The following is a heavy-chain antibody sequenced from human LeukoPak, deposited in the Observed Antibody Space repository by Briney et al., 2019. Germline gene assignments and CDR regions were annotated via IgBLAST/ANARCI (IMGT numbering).Heavy chain of an antibody. D-gene: IGHD1-1*01. CDR1: GFTFSSYA. J-gene: IGHJ3*02. Sequence: GGSLRLSCAASGFTFSSYAMSWVRQAPGKGLEWVSSISSSSSYIYYADSVKGRFTISRDNAKNSLYLQMNSLRAEDTAVYYCAREPDTTGTTRRAFDIWGQGTMVTVSS. CDR3: AREPDTTGTTRRAFDI. CDR2: ISSSSSYI. V-gene: IGHV3-21*01.